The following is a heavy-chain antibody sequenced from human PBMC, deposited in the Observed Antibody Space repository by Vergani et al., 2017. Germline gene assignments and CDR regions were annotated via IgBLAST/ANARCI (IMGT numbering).Heavy chain of an antibody. CDR1: GYTFTGYY. CDR3: ARIWGHWRYSSNPLDDAFEI. CDR2: INPNSGGT. V-gene: IGHV1-2*02. D-gene: IGHD6-13*01. Sequence: QVQLVQSGAEVKKPGASVKVSCKASGYTFTGYYMHWVRQAPGQGLEWMGWINPNSGGTNYAQKFQGRVTMTRDTSISTAYMELSRLRSDDTDAYYCARIWGHWRYSSNPLDDAFEIWGQGTMVTVSS. J-gene: IGHJ3*02.